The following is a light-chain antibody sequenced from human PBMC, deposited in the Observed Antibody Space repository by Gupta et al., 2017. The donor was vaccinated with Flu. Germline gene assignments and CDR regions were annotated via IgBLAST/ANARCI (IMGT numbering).Light chain of an antibody. CDR2: KAS. J-gene: IGKJ1*01. V-gene: IGKV1-5*03. Sequence: DIQMTQSPSTLSASVGDSITIACRASQSINTWLAWYQQKPGKAPRLLIYKASALESGVPSRFSGSGSGTEFTLTISSLQPEDFATYYCQKYNVLPWTFGQGTKVEIK. CDR3: QKYNVLPWT. CDR1: QSINTW.